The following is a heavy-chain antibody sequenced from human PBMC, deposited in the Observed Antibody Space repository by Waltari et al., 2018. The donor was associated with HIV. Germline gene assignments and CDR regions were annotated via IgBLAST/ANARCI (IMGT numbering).Heavy chain of an antibody. D-gene: IGHD2-15*01. CDR3: ATNIVVAATGTFDY. CDR2: IRYDGSKK. J-gene: IGHJ4*02. Sequence: QVQLVESGGGVVQPGGSLRLPCAASGLRVSSYGLNWVRRAPGKGLEWVAFIRYDGSKKHYADSVKGRFTISRDNSDNTLYLEMNSLRTEDTAVYYCATNIVVAATGTFDYWGQGTRVIVTA. V-gene: IGHV3-30*02. CDR1: GLRVSSYG.